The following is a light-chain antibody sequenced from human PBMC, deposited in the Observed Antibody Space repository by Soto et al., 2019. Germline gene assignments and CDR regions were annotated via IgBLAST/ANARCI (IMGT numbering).Light chain of an antibody. J-gene: IGKJ5*01. CDR3: QQRSNWPPIT. CDR1: QSVSSN. CDR2: DAS. Sequence: IVMTHSPATLSVSPCERATLSFSASQSVSSNLAWYQQKPGQAPRLLIYDASNRATGIPARFSGSGSGTDFTLTISSLEPEDFAVYYCQQRSNWPPITFGQGTRLEIK. V-gene: IGKV3-11*01.